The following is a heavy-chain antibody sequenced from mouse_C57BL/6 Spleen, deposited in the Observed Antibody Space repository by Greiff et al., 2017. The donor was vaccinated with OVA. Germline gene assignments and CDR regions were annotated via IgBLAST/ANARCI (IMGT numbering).Heavy chain of an antibody. CDR2: IDPSDSYT. CDR1: GYTFTSYW. J-gene: IGHJ2*01. Sequence: QVQLQQPGAELVMPGASVKLSCKASGYTFTSYWMHWVKQRPGQGLEWIGEIDPSDSYTNYNQKFKCKSTLTVDKSSSTAYMQLSSLTSEDSAVYYCARGGNYSNYEYYFDYWGQGTTLTVSS. V-gene: IGHV1-69*01. D-gene: IGHD2-5*01. CDR3: ARGGNYSNYEYYFDY.